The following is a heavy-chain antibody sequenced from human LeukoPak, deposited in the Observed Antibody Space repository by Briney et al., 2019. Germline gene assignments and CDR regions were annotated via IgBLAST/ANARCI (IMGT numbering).Heavy chain of an antibody. V-gene: IGHV3-20*04. D-gene: IGHD3-10*01. Sequence: PGGSLRLACAASGFTFDDYGMSWVRQAPGKGLEWVSGINWNGGSTGYADSLKGRFTISRDNAKNSLYLQMNSLRAEATALYYCARGYGSGEDGDYWGQGTLVTVSS. CDR2: INWNGGST. J-gene: IGHJ4*02. CDR3: ARGYGSGEDGDY. CDR1: GFTFDDYG.